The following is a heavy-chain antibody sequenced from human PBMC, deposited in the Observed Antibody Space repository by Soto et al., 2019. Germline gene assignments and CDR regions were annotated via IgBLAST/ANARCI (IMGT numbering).Heavy chain of an antibody. V-gene: IGHV1-3*01. CDR3: ARVSPSITMRAQYFQS. D-gene: IGHD3-22*01. CDR1: GYTFTSYA. J-gene: IGHJ1*01. CDR2: INAGNGNT. Sequence: ASVKVSCKASGYTFTSYAMHWVRQAPGQRLEWMGCINAGNGNTKYSQKFQGRVTITRDTSASTAYMELSSLRSEDTAVYYCARVSPSITMRAQYFQSWGQGTLVTIAS.